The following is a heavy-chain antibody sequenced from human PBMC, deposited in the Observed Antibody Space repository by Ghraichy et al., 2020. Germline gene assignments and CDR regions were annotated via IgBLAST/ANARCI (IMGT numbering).Heavy chain of an antibody. J-gene: IGHJ4*02. Sequence: SQTLSLTCAISGDSVSSNSAAWNWIRQSPSRGLEWLGRTYYRSKWYNDYAVSVKSRITINPDTSKNQFSLQLNSVTPEDTAVYYCARAYSGSYYGEGYFDYWGQGTLVTVSS. CDR1: GDSVSSNSAA. CDR2: TYYRSKWYN. V-gene: IGHV6-1*01. D-gene: IGHD1-26*01. CDR3: ARAYSGSYYGEGYFDY.